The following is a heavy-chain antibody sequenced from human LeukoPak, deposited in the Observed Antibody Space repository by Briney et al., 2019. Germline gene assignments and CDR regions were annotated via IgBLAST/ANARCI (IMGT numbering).Heavy chain of an antibody. CDR1: GGSISSNY. V-gene: IGHV4-39*01. D-gene: IGHD3-22*01. J-gene: IGHJ4*02. CDR2: IYYSGST. CDR3: ARQDDSSGYTIDY. Sequence: SETLSLTCIVSGGSISSNYWGWIRQPPGKGLEWVGSIYYSGSTYYNPSLKSRVTISVDTSKNQFSLKLSSVTAADTAVYYCARQDDSSGYTIDYWGQGTLVTVSS.